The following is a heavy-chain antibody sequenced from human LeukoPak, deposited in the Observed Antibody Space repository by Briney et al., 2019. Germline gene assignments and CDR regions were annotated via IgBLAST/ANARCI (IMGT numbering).Heavy chain of an antibody. D-gene: IGHD6-19*01. CDR1: GFTFSNYV. CDR2: ISVSGGGT. J-gene: IGHJ4*02. V-gene: IGHV3-23*01. Sequence: GGSLRLSCAASGFTFSNYVISWVRQAPGKGLQWVSTISVSGGGTNYADSVKGRFTISRDNSKNMLYLQMNSLRAEDTAVYYCARGDSSGWLTVDYWGQGTLVTVSS. CDR3: ARGDSSGWLTVDY.